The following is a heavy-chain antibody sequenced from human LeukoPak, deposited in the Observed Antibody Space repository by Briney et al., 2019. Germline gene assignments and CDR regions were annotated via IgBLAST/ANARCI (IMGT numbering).Heavy chain of an antibody. Sequence: GSLRLSCAASGFTFSSSAMHWVRQAPDKWLEWVAVISYDGSNKYYADSVKGRFTISRDNSKNTLYLQMNSLRADDTAVYYCAREAGYSYGLDYWGQGTLVAVSS. CDR2: ISYDGSNK. J-gene: IGHJ4*02. CDR3: AREAGYSYGLDY. D-gene: IGHD5-18*01. V-gene: IGHV3-30-3*01. CDR1: GFTFSSSA.